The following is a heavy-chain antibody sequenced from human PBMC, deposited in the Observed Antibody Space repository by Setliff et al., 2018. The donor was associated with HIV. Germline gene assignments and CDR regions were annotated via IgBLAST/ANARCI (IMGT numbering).Heavy chain of an antibody. J-gene: IGHJ4*02. D-gene: IGHD2-2*01. Sequence: RASVKVSCKASGYTFSSYAISWVRQAPGQGLEWMGWTSAYNGHTDYAQKIQGRVTLTTDTSTSTAYMELKSLISDDTAVYYCARVDHFCSDSTCYGVGIDYWGQGTLVTVSS. CDR2: TSAYNGHT. CDR3: ARVDHFCSDSTCYGVGIDY. V-gene: IGHV1-18*01. CDR1: GYTFSSYA.